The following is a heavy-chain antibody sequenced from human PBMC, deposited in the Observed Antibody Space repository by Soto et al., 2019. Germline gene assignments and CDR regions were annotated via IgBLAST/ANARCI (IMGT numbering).Heavy chain of an antibody. CDR2: INPSGGST. CDR3: ARDSLQWLVV. V-gene: IGHV1-46*01. D-gene: IGHD6-19*01. J-gene: IGHJ6*02. Sequence: QVQLVQSGAEVKKPGASVKVSCKASGYTFTSYYMHWVRQPPGQGLEWMGIINPSGGSTSYAQKCQGRVTMTRDTSTSTVYMELSSLRSEETAVYYCARDSLQWLVVWGQGTTVTVSS. CDR1: GYTFTSYY.